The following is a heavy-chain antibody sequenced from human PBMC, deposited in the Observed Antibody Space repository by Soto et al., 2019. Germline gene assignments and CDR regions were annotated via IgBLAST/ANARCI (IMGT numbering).Heavy chain of an antibody. Sequence: EVQLVESGGGLVQPGGSLRLSCAASGFTFSSYSMNWVRQAPGKGLEWVSYISSATTTIYYADSVKGRFTISRDNAKNTLYLQMNSLRADDTAVYYCARGIAAAGPKLDYSGQGTLVTVSS. CDR2: ISSATTTI. CDR1: GFTFSSYS. CDR3: ARGIAAAGPKLDY. V-gene: IGHV3-48*01. J-gene: IGHJ4*02. D-gene: IGHD6-13*01.